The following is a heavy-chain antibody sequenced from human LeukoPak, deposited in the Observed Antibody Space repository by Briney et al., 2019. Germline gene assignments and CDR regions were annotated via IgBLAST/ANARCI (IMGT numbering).Heavy chain of an antibody. CDR3: ARVGRSSSSFISH. J-gene: IGHJ4*02. Sequence: PSQTLSLTCTVSGGSISSGGYYWSWIRQPPGKGLEWIGYIYHSGSTYYNPSLKSRVTISVDRSKNQFSLKLSSVTAADTAVYYCARVGRSSSSFISHWGQGTLVTVS. D-gene: IGHD6-6*01. CDR1: GGSISSGGYY. CDR2: IYHSGST. V-gene: IGHV4-30-2*01.